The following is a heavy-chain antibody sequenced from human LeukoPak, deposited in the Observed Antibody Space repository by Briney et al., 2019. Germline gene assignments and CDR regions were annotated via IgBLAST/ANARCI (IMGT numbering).Heavy chain of an antibody. J-gene: IGHJ5*02. D-gene: IGHD6-13*01. CDR1: GFTFSSYS. CDR3: ARDPRNHYSSSWYSNWFDP. CDR2: ISSSSSYI. Sequence: TGGSLRLSCAASGFTFSSYSMNWVRQAPGKGLEWVSSISSSSSYIYYADSVKGRFTISRDNAKNSLYLQMNNLRAEDTAVYYCARDPRNHYSSSWYSNWFDPWGQGTLVTVSS. V-gene: IGHV3-21*01.